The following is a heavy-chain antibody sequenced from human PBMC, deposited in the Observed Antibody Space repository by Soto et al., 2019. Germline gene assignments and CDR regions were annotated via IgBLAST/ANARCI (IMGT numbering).Heavy chain of an antibody. CDR1: GFTFSSYS. V-gene: IGHV3-21*01. CDR2: ISSSSSYI. CDR3: ARDRGIAGAGGIYYYYYYGMDV. J-gene: IGHJ6*02. D-gene: IGHD6-19*01. Sequence: PGGSLRLSCAASGFTFSSYSMNWVRQAPGKGLEWVSSISSSSSYIYYADSVKGRFTISKDNAKNSLYLQMNSLRAEDTAVYYCARDRGIAGAGGIYYYYYYGMDVWGQGTTVTVSS.